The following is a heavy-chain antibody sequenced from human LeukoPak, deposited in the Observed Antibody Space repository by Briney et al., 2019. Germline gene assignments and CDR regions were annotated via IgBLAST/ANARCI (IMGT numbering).Heavy chain of an antibody. D-gene: IGHD4-17*01. CDR1: GYTFTGYY. J-gene: IGHJ3*02. Sequence: ASVQVSCKASGYTFTGYYMHWVRQPPGQGLEWVGRINTNSGGTNYAQKFQARDTMTRDTSISTAYMELRGLRSDDTAVYFCARGGDYDAFDIWGRGTMITVSS. CDR2: INTNSGGT. CDR3: ARGGDYDAFDI. V-gene: IGHV1-2*06.